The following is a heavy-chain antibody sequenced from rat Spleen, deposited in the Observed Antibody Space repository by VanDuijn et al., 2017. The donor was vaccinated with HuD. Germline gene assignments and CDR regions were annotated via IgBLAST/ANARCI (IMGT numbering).Heavy chain of an antibody. Sequence: EVQLQESGPGLVKPSQSLSLSCSVTGYSISSSYKWNWIRKFPENKLEWMGYINSAGTTNYNPSLKSRISISRDTSKNQFFLQLNSVTTEDTATYYCARRRGQVYNNYFDYWGQGVMVTVSS. CDR1: GYSISSSYK. J-gene: IGHJ2*01. D-gene: IGHD1-10*01. V-gene: IGHV3-3*01. CDR3: ARRRGQVYNNYFDY. CDR2: INSAGTT.